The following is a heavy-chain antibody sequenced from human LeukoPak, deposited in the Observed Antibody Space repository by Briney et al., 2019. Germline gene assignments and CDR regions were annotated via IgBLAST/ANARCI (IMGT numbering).Heavy chain of an antibody. J-gene: IGHJ6*04. CDR1: GGSFCGYY. D-gene: IGHD2-15*01. Sequence: SETLSLTSAVYGGSFCGYYWSWIRQPPGKGVEWMGQIKHGVITNYNPSLKSRVTISVDTSKHQFSLKLSSVTAADTAVYYCARLVGAPPYCSGGSGYRNYYAMEVWGKGTPGTVSP. V-gene: IGHV4-34*01. CDR3: ARLVGAPPYCSGGSGYRNYYAMEV. CDR2: IKHGVIT.